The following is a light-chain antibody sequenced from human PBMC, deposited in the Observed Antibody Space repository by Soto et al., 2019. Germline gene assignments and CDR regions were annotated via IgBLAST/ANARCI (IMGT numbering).Light chain of an antibody. J-gene: IGKJ5*01. V-gene: IGKV3-20*01. Sequence: ETVLTQSPGTLYFSPGERATLSCRASQSVGNSHVAWYQQRRGLPPRLLIYGASNRATGVPDRFSGSGSGADFTLPISRLEPEDFAVYFCQQYGNSPPGTFG. CDR1: QSVGNSH. CDR3: QQYGNSPPGT. CDR2: GAS.